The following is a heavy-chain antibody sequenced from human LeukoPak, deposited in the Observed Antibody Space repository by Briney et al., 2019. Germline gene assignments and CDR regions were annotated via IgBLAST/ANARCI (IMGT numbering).Heavy chain of an antibody. V-gene: IGHV3-74*01. CDR3: LREEEWFGTRPVY. D-gene: IGHD3-10*01. CDR1: GHPHNHYW. Sequence: GGSLRLFCAASGHPHNHYWMHGLREAPGKALVWVSCINTDGSLTNYADSVKGRFTISRDNSKHTLYLQKNNLRAEDTAVYYCLREEEWFGTRPVYWGQGTLVTVSS. CDR2: INTDGSLT. J-gene: IGHJ4*02.